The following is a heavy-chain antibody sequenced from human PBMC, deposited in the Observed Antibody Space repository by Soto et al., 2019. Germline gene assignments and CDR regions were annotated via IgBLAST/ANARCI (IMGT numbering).Heavy chain of an antibody. V-gene: IGHV3-33*01. CDR2: IWYDGSDE. Sequence: HVQLVESGGGVVQPGRSLRLSCAASGFTFSSYGMHWVRQAPGKGLEWVAIIWYDGSDEYYTDSVKGRFTISRDNSKNTLYLQMNSLRAEDTAVYYCARVGGSEAVFDYWGQGTLVTVSS. J-gene: IGHJ4*02. CDR1: GFTFSSYG. CDR3: ARVGGSEAVFDY. D-gene: IGHD3-10*01.